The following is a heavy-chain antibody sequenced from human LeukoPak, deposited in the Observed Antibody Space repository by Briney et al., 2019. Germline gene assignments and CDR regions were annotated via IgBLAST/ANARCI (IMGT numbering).Heavy chain of an antibody. Sequence: PSETLSLTCTVSGGSVSSGSYCWSWIRQPPGKGLEWTGYIYHSGSTNYNPSLKSRVTISVDTSKNQFSLKLSSVTAADTAVYYCARVAVAGRPVDYWGQGTLVTVSS. CDR3: ARVAVAGRPVDY. CDR2: IYHSGST. V-gene: IGHV4-61*01. D-gene: IGHD6-19*01. J-gene: IGHJ4*02. CDR1: GGSVSSGSYC.